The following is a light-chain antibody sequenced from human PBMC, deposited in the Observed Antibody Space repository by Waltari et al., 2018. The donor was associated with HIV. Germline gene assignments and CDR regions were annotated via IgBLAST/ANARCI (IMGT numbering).Light chain of an antibody. J-gene: IGLJ3*02. Sequence: QSVLTQPPSVSAAPGQKVTISCSGSTSNIGNDYVSWYQHVPGAAPRLLIYDNNKRPSGIPDRFSGSRSGTSATLGITGPQTGDEVHYYCGTWDRSLSAAVFGGGTKLTVL. CDR1: TSNIGNDY. CDR3: GTWDRSLSAAV. CDR2: DNN. V-gene: IGLV1-51*01.